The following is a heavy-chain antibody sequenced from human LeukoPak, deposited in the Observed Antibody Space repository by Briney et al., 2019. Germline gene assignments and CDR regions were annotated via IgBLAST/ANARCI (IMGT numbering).Heavy chain of an antibody. Sequence: GGSLRLSCAASGFKFDDYGMSWVRQAPGKGLEWVSGISWNGGNTGYADSVKRRFTISRDNAKNSLFLQVNSLRADDTAFYYCAREGIYCVNGVCYLDYWGQGTLVTVSS. J-gene: IGHJ4*02. CDR2: ISWNGGNT. CDR3: AREGIYCVNGVCYLDY. D-gene: IGHD2-8*01. V-gene: IGHV3-20*04. CDR1: GFKFDDYG.